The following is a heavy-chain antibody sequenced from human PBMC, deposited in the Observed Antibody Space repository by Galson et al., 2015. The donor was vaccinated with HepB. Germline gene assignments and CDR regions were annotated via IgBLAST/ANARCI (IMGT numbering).Heavy chain of an antibody. Sequence: SETLSLTCTVSGDSISSYYWSWIRQPPGKGLEWIGFIYYSGSTNYNPSLKSRVNISLDTSKNQLSLKLTSVTAADTAVYYCARPSPPAFCGGDCYYPYWYFDVWGRGTLVTVSS. CDR2: IYYSGST. CDR3: ARPSPPAFCGGDCYYPYWYFDV. V-gene: IGHV4-59*08. D-gene: IGHD2-21*02. CDR1: GDSISSYY. J-gene: IGHJ2*01.